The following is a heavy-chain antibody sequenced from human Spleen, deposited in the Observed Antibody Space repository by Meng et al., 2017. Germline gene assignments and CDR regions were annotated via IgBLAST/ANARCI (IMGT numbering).Heavy chain of an antibody. J-gene: IGHJ4*02. V-gene: IGHV1-18*01. CDR3: ARGTPGRSYANY. CDR1: GYTFTNYG. Sequence: QVQLVQSGAEVMKPGASVKVSCKASGYTFTNYGITWVRQAPGQGLEWMGWISAYNGDTNYAQTLQGRVTMTTDTSTSTAYMELRSLRSDDTAVYYCARGTPGRSYANYWGPGTLVTVSS. D-gene: IGHD1-26*01. CDR2: ISAYNGDT.